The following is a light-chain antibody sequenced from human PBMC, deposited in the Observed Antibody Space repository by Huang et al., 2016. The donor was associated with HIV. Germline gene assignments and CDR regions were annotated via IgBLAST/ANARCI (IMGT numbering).Light chain of an antibody. CDR3: QHYGSSPPWT. Sequence: EIVLTQSPGTLSLSPGEGATLSCRASQSVSSSYLAWYQQKPGQAPRLLIYGASSRATGSPDRFSGSGSGTDFTLTISRLEPEDVAVYYCQHYGSSPPWTFGQGTRVEIK. CDR2: GAS. J-gene: IGKJ1*01. V-gene: IGKV3-20*01. CDR1: QSVSSSY.